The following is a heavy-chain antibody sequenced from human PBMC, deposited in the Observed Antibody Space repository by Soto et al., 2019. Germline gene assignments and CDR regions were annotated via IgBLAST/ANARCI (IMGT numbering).Heavy chain of an antibody. Sequence: QVQLVQSGAEVKKPGSSVKVSCKASGGTFSSYAISWVRQAPGQGLEWMGGIIPIFGTANYAQKFQGRVTITADESTSTAYMELSSLRSEDTAVYYCARGIFEYSSSEGGWFDPWVQGTLVTVSS. D-gene: IGHD6-6*01. J-gene: IGHJ5*02. CDR3: ARGIFEYSSSEGGWFDP. V-gene: IGHV1-69*01. CDR2: IIPIFGTA. CDR1: GGTFSSYA.